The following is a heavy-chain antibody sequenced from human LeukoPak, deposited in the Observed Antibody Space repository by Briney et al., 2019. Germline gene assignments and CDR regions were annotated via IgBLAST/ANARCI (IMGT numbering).Heavy chain of an antibody. CDR3: ARGRRRPSPYYFDY. J-gene: IGHJ4*02. CDR1: GGSISSSSYY. Sequence: PSETLSLTCTVSGGSISSSSYYWGWIRQPPGKGLEWIGSIYYSGSTYYNPSLKSRVTISVDTSKNQFSLKLSSVTAADTAVYYCARGRRRPSPYYFDYWGQGTLVTVSS. V-gene: IGHV4-39*01. CDR2: IYYSGST.